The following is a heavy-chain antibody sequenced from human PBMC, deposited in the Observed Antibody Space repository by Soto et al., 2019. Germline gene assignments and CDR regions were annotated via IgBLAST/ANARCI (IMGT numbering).Heavy chain of an antibody. CDR1: GYTFTSYD. J-gene: IGHJ6*03. CDR2: MNPNSGNT. Sequence: ASVKVSCKASGYTFTSYDNNWVRQATGQGLEWMGWMNPNSGNTGYAQKFQGRVTMTRNTSISTAYMELSSLRSEDTAVYYCAIGGGDYYYYYMDVWGKGTTVTVSS. D-gene: IGHD3-16*01. CDR3: AIGGGDYYYYYMDV. V-gene: IGHV1-8*01.